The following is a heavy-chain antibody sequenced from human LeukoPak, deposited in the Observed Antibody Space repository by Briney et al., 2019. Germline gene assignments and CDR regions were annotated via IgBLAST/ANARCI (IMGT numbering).Heavy chain of an antibody. CDR1: GGSISSYY. V-gene: IGHV4-59*01. CDR3: ARDQSRYSSSFFDY. Sequence: SETLSLTCTVSGGSISSYYWSWIRQPPGKGLEWIGYIYYSGSTNYNPSLKSRVTISVDTSKSQFSLKLSSVTAEDTAVYYCARDQSRYSSSFFDYWGQGTLVTVSS. J-gene: IGHJ4*02. CDR2: IYYSGST. D-gene: IGHD6-6*01.